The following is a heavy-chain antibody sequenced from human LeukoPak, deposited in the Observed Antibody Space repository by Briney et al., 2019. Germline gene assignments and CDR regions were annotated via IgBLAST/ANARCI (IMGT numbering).Heavy chain of an antibody. J-gene: IGHJ4*02. CDR1: GGSFSSYY. V-gene: IGHV4-34*01. CDR2: IKQSGST. Sequence: SKTLSITCAGNGGSFSSYYWSWIRQPPVKGLEWIGEIKQSGSTNYYPSLMSRATIAVDTSKNQFFLRLSSVTAADSAVYYCARVDDYDSSGYYGYWGQGTLVTVSS. CDR3: ARVDDYDSSGYYGY. D-gene: IGHD3-22*01.